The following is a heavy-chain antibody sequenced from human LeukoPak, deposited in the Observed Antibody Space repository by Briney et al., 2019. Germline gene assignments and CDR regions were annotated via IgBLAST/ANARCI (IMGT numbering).Heavy chain of an antibody. Sequence: LSLTCTVSGGSIRSSYYYWGWIRQAPGKGLEWVSYISSSSHTNYADSVKGRFTISRDNAKNSLYLQMNSLGAEDTAVYYYARAYTSGSPFSSRYWGQGTLVTVSS. CDR1: GGSIRSSYYY. D-gene: IGHD3-10*01. J-gene: IGHJ4*02. CDR2: ISSSSHT. V-gene: IGHV3-11*06. CDR3: ARAYTSGSPFSSRY.